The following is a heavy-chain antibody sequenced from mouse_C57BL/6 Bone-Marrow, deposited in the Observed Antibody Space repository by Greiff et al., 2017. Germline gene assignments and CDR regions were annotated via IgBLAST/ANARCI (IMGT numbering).Heavy chain of an antibody. CDR2: IDPENGDT. V-gene: IGHV14-4*01. J-gene: IGHJ3*01. D-gene: IGHD2-4*01. Sequence: EVMLVESGAELVRPGASVKLSCTASGFNIKDDYMHWVKQRPEQGLEWIGWIDPENGDTEYASKFQGKATITADTSSNTAYLQLSSLTSEDTAVYYCSLYYDNAWFAYWGQGTLVTVSA. CDR3: SLYYDNAWFAY. CDR1: GFNIKDDY.